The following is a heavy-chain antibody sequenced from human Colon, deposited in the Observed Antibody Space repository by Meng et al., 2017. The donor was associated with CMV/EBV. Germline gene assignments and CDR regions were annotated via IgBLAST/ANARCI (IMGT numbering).Heavy chain of an antibody. D-gene: IGHD5-12*01. J-gene: IGHJ4*02. V-gene: IGHV1-8*01. CDR1: GYTFTSYD. CDR3: ARENSGYDNRRGFDY. CDR2: MNPNSGNT. Sequence: QVQLVQSGAEVKKPGASVKFSCKASGYTFTSYDINWVRQATGQGLEWMGWMNPNSGNTGYAQKFQGRVTMTRNTSISTAYMELSGLRSEDTAVYYCARENSGYDNRRGFDYWGQGTLVTVSS.